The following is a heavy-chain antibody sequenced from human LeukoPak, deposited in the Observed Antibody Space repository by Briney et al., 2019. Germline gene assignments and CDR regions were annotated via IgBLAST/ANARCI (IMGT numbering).Heavy chain of an antibody. D-gene: IGHD5-18*01. Sequence: PSETLSLTCTVSGDSMTNYFWNWIRQSPGKGLEWIAYIYKNERVKYNPSLKSRVSTSVDTSKNQFSLRLNSVTAADTAVYFCARASFNIYGIDGFDHWGQGTLVTVSS. J-gene: IGHJ4*02. CDR1: GDSMTNYF. CDR3: ARASFNIYGIDGFDH. CDR2: IYKNERV. V-gene: IGHV4-59*01.